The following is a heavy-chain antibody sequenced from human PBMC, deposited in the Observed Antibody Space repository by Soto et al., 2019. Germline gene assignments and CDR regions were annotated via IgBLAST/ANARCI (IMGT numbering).Heavy chain of an antibody. D-gene: IGHD5-12*01. CDR3: ARTGLRAIDI. CDR2: IYSGGST. J-gene: IGHJ3*02. V-gene: IGHV3-53*04. Sequence: GSLRLSCAASEFTVSSNYMSWVRQAPGKGLEWVSVIYSGGSTYYADSVKGRFTISRHNSKNTLYLQMNSLRAEDTAVYYCARTGLRAIDIWGQGTMVTVSS. CDR1: EFTVSSNY.